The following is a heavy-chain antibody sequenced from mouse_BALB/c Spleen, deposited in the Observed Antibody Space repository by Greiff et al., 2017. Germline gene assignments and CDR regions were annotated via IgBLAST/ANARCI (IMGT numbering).Heavy chain of an antibody. CDR2: ISNGGGST. Sequence: EVMLVESGGGLVQPGGSLKLSCAASGFTFSSYTMSWVRQTPEKRLEWVAYISNGGGSTYYPDTVKGRFTISRDNAKNTLYLQMSSLKSEDTAMYYCARHGGYGNYDFDYWGQGTTLTVSS. V-gene: IGHV5-12-2*01. CDR1: GFTFSSYT. CDR3: ARHGGYGNYDFDY. D-gene: IGHD2-1*01. J-gene: IGHJ2*01.